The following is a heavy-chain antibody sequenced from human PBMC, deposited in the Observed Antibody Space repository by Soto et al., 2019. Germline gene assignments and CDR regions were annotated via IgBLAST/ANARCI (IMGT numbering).Heavy chain of an antibody. D-gene: IGHD3-22*01. J-gene: IGHJ5*02. Sequence: PSETLSLTCTVSGGSISSYYWSWIRQPPGKGLEWIGYIYYSGSTNYNPSLKSRVTISVDTSKNQFSLKLSSVTAADTAAYYCARNTYYYDSSGYYYGDWFDPWGQGTLVTV. V-gene: IGHV4-59*01. CDR3: ARNTYYYDSSGYYYGDWFDP. CDR1: GGSISSYY. CDR2: IYYSGST.